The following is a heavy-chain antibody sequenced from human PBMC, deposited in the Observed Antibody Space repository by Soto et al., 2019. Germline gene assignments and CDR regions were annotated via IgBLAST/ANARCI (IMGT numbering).Heavy chain of an antibody. V-gene: IGHV3-33*01. D-gene: IGHD3-22*01. Sequence: GGSLRLSCAASGFTFSSYGMHWVRQAPGKGLEWVAVIWYDGSNKYYADSVKGRFTISSDNSKNTLYLQMNSLRAEDTAVYYCARGPRTTYYYDSSGYFIDYWGQGTLVTVSS. CDR1: GFTFSSYG. CDR2: IWYDGSNK. CDR3: ARGPRTTYYYDSSGYFIDY. J-gene: IGHJ4*02.